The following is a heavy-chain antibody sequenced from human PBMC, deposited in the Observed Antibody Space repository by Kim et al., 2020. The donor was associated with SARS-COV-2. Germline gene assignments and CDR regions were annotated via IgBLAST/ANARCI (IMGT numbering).Heavy chain of an antibody. J-gene: IGHJ4*02. CDR2: IKQDGNEK. Sequence: GGSLRLSCTASGLTFDSHWMSWVRQAPGKGLEWVASIKQDGNEKQYVDSVKGRFTIFRDNAKKSLFMEMNSLRVEDTAMYYCARGRVGCAYWGQGTLVTVSS. CDR3: ARGRVGCAY. V-gene: IGHV3-7*01. CDR1: GLTFDSHW. D-gene: IGHD2-15*01.